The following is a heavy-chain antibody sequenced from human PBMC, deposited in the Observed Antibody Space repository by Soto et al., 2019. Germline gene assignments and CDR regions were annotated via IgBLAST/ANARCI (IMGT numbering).Heavy chain of an antibody. V-gene: IGHV4-39*01. CDR1: GGSISSSSYY. CDR3: ARHEHPLYGDPLVSYFDY. J-gene: IGHJ4*02. CDR2: IYYSGST. Sequence: QLQLQESGPGLVKPSETLSLTCTVSGGSISSSSYYWGWIRQPPGKGLEWIGSIYYSGSTYYNPSLKSRVTISVDTSKNQFSLKLSSVTAADTAVYYCARHEHPLYGDPLVSYFDYWGQGTLVTVSS. D-gene: IGHD4-17*01.